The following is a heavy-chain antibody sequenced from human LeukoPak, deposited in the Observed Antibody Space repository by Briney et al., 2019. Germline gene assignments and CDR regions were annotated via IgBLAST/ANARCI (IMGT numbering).Heavy chain of an antibody. CDR2: ISGSGGST. Sequence: GGSPRLSCAASGFTFSSYAMSWVRQAPGKGLEWVSAISGSGGSTYYADSVKGRFTISRDNSKNTLYLQMNSLRAEDTAVYYCAKDFTGSITMVRGVPYYYYYGMDVWGQGTTVTVSS. V-gene: IGHV3-23*01. D-gene: IGHD3-10*01. CDR1: GFTFSSYA. J-gene: IGHJ6*02. CDR3: AKDFTGSITMVRGVPYYYYYGMDV.